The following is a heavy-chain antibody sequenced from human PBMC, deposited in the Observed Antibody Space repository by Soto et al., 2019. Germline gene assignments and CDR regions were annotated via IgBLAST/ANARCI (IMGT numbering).Heavy chain of an antibody. CDR1: GYTFTSYD. CDR2: MNPNSGTT. J-gene: IGHJ6*03. V-gene: IGHV1-8*01. CDR3: ARALVDVTTVTSYYYYYMDV. Sequence: GASVKVSCKASGYTFTSYDINWVRQATGQGLEWMGWMNPNSGTTGYAQKFKGRGTMTRNTSISTAYMELSSLRSEDTAVYYCARALVDVTTVTSYYYYYMDVWGKGTTVTVSS. D-gene: IGHD4-17*01.